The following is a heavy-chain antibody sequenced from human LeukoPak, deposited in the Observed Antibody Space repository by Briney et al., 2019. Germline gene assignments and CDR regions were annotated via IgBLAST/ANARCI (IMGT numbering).Heavy chain of an antibody. CDR2: ISGSGGST. CDR1: GFTFDDYT. J-gene: IGHJ4*02. CDR3: AKDQGQQWLDYYFDY. V-gene: IGHV3-23*01. Sequence: QPGGSLRLSCAASGFTFDDYTMHWVRQAPGKGLEWVSAISGSGGSTYYADSVKGRFTISRDNSKNTLYLQMNSLRAEDTAVYYCAKDQGQQWLDYYFDYWGQGTLVTVSS. D-gene: IGHD6-19*01.